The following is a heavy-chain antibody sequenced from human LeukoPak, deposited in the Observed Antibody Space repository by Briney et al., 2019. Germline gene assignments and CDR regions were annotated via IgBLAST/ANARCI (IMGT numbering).Heavy chain of an antibody. J-gene: IGHJ4*02. Sequence: GGSLRLSCAASGFTFSSYWMHWVRQAPGKGLVWVSRINSDGSSTSYADSVKGRFTISRDSAKNTLYLQINSLRAEDTAVYYCARDKDYDGSFDYWGQGTLVAVSS. CDR1: GFTFSSYW. V-gene: IGHV3-74*01. CDR2: INSDGSST. CDR3: ARDKDYDGSFDY. D-gene: IGHD4-23*01.